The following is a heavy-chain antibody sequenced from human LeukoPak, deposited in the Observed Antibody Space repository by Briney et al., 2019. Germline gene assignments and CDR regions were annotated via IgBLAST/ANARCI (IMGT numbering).Heavy chain of an antibody. J-gene: IGHJ5*02. Sequence: PSETLSLTCTVSGGSISSSSYYWGWIRQPPGKGLEWIGSIYYSGCTYYNPSLKSRVTISVDTSKNQFSLKLSSVTAADTAVYYCARGRYLTAYCGGDCPYWFDPWGQGTLVTVSS. CDR2: IYYSGCT. D-gene: IGHD2-21*02. CDR1: GGSISSSSYY. CDR3: ARGRYLTAYCGGDCPYWFDP. V-gene: IGHV4-39*07.